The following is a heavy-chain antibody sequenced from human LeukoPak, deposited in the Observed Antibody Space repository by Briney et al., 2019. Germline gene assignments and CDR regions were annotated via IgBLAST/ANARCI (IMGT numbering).Heavy chain of an antibody. V-gene: IGHV3-23*01. Sequence: PGGSLRLSCAASGFTFSSYAMSWVRQAPGKGLEWVSAISGSGGSTYYADSVKGRFTTSRDNSKNSLYLQMNSLRAEDTALYYCARIWPGITMIVVVMGAFDIWGQGTMVTVSS. CDR2: ISGSGGST. J-gene: IGHJ3*02. D-gene: IGHD3-22*01. CDR3: ARIWPGITMIVVVMGAFDI. CDR1: GFTFSSYA.